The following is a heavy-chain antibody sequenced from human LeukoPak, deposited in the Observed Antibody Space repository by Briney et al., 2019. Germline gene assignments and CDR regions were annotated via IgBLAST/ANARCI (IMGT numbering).Heavy chain of an antibody. Sequence: GGSLRLSCLASGYTFSSYSINWVRQAPGKGLEWVSSISVRSNYIYYADSVKGRFTISRDNAKNSLYLQMNSLRAEDTAVYYCARXXVDRNPIDYWGQGTLVTVSS. V-gene: IGHV3-21*01. CDR3: ARXXVDRNPIDY. J-gene: IGHJ4*02. D-gene: IGHD5-12*01. CDR2: ISVRSNYI. CDR1: GYTFSSYS.